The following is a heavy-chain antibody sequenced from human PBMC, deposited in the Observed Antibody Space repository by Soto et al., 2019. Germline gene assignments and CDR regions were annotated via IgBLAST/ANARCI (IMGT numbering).Heavy chain of an antibody. J-gene: IGHJ4*02. D-gene: IGHD6-13*01. Sequence: QLQLQESGPGLVKPSETLSLTCTVSGGSISSSSYYWGWIRQPPGKGLEWIGSSYYSGSTYYNPSLKSRVTISVDTSKNQFSLKLSSVTAADTAVYDCARRGSSSWYGYWGQGTLVTVSS. CDR1: GGSISSSSYY. CDR3: ARRGSSSWYGY. CDR2: SYYSGST. V-gene: IGHV4-39*01.